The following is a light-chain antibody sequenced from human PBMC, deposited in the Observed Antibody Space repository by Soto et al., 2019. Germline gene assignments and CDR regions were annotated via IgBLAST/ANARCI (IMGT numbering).Light chain of an antibody. Sequence: QSALTQPRSVSGSPGQSVTISCTGTSSDVGGYTYVSWYQQHPGKAPKVMIYDVSKRPSGVPDGFSGSKSGNTASLTISGLQAEDEADYYGCSYAGSPYVFGTGTKLTVL. CDR3: CSYAGSPYV. CDR2: DVS. V-gene: IGLV2-11*01. J-gene: IGLJ1*01. CDR1: SSDVGGYTY.